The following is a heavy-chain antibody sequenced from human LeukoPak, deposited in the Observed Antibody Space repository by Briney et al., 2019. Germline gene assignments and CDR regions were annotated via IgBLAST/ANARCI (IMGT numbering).Heavy chain of an antibody. CDR1: GFTFSSYS. CDR2: ISSSSSYI. Sequence: GGSLRLSCAASGFTFSSYSMNWVRQAPGKGLEWVSSISSSSSYISYADSVKGRFTISRDNAKNSLYLQMNSLRAEDTAVYYCAKGPPIVATIVPFNYWGQGTLVTVSS. D-gene: IGHD5-12*01. CDR3: AKGPPIVATIVPFNY. V-gene: IGHV3-21*01. J-gene: IGHJ4*02.